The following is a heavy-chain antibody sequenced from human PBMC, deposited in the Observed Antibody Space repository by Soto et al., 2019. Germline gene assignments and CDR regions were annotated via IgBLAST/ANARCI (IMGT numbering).Heavy chain of an antibody. CDR2: INPNSGNI. Sequence: ASVKVSGEASGNTFTSYYINWVRQATGHGLEWMGWINPNSGNIGYAQKFQGRVTMTRDTAIRTAYMEVSRLRSDDTAVYYCARGRASGSYYLLDYWGQGTLVTVSS. J-gene: IGHJ4*02. CDR1: GNTFTSYY. CDR3: ARGRASGSYYLLDY. D-gene: IGHD3-10*01. V-gene: IGHV1-8*01.